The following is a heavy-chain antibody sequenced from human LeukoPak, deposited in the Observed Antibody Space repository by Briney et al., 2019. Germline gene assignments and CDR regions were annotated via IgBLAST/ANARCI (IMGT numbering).Heavy chain of an antibody. CDR1: GFTFSNYG. CDR3: AKAMGSISWAFDS. D-gene: IGHD6-13*01. CDR2: TSNDGTNK. Sequence: GGSLRLSCAASGFTFSNYGMHWVRQAPGKGLEWLAVTSNDGTNKNYVDSVKGRFTISRDSSKNTLYLQMNSLRSDDTAVYYCAKAMGSISWAFDSWGQGTLVTVSS. J-gene: IGHJ4*02. V-gene: IGHV3-30*18.